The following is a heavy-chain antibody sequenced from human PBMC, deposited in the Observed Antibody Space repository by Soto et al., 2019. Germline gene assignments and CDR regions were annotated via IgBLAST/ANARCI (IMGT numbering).Heavy chain of an antibody. J-gene: IGHJ6*03. V-gene: IGHV3-23*01. D-gene: IGHD4-17*01. Sequence: GGSLRLSCAASGFTFSSYAMSWVRQAPGKGLEWVSAISGSGGSTYYADSVKGRFTISRDNSKNTLYLQMNSLRAEDTAVYYCAKGIYGDYVYYYYYMDVWGEGTTVTVSS. CDR3: AKGIYGDYVYYYYYMDV. CDR2: ISGSGGST. CDR1: GFTFSSYA.